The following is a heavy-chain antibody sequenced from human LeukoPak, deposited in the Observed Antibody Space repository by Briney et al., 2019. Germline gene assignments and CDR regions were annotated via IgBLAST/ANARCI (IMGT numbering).Heavy chain of an antibody. CDR2: IYYSGGT. CDR1: GGSISSYY. D-gene: IGHD4-17*01. Sequence: PSETLSLTCTVSGGSISSYYWSWIRQPPGKGLEWIGYIYYSGGTNYNPSLKSRVTISVDTSKNQFSLKLSSVTAADTAVYYCARGHTAVTRHFDFWGQGTLVTVSS. V-gene: IGHV4-59*01. CDR3: ARGHTAVTRHFDF. J-gene: IGHJ4*02.